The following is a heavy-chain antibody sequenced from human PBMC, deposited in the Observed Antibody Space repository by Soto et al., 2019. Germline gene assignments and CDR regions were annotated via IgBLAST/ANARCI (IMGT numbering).Heavy chain of an antibody. D-gene: IGHD6-19*01. CDR3: AKAPTRGLAVAGSYYFDY. V-gene: IGHV3-23*01. Sequence: PGGSLRLSCAASGFAFSNCAMSWVRQAPGKGLERVSTISASGGTTYYADSVKGRFTTSRDNSKNTLYLQLNSLRAEDTAVYYCAKAPTRGLAVAGSYYFDYWGQGTLVTVSS. J-gene: IGHJ4*02. CDR2: ISASGGTT. CDR1: GFAFSNCA.